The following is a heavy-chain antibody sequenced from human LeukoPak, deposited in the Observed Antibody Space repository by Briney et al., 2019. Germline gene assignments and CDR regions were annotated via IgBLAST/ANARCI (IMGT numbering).Heavy chain of an antibody. CDR2: ISSSSSPI. CDR3: ARAPRFRLVGVPKGPFDP. V-gene: IGHV3-48*04. D-gene: IGHD1-26*01. CDR1: GFTFSSYS. J-gene: IGHJ5*02. Sequence: GGSLRLSCAASGFTFSSYSMNWVRQAPGKGLEWVSYISSSSSPIYYADSVKGRFTISRDNAKNSLYLQMNSLKAEDTAVYYCARAPRFRLVGVPKGPFDPWGQGTLVTVSS.